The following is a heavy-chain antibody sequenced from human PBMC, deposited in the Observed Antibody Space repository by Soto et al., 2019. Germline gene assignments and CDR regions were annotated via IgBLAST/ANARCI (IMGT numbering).Heavy chain of an antibody. Sequence: SLRLSCAASGFTFDDYAMHWVRQAPGKGLEWVSGISWNSGSIGYADSVKGRFTISRDNAKNSLYLQMNSLRAEDTALYYCAKGRGTIYYYYGMDVWGQGTTVTVS. J-gene: IGHJ6*02. D-gene: IGHD3-3*01. V-gene: IGHV3-9*01. CDR2: ISWNSGSI. CDR1: GFTFDDYA. CDR3: AKGRGTIYYYYGMDV.